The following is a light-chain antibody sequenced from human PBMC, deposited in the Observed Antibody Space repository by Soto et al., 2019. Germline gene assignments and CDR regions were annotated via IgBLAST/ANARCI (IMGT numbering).Light chain of an antibody. Sequence: DIQMTQSPSSLSASVGDRVTITCRASQSISSYLNWYQQKPGKAPKLLIYAASSLQSGVPSRFSGCGSGTDFTLTISSLQPEDFATYYWKQSYRTPSITFVAGTKVEIK. CDR1: QSISSY. CDR2: AAS. CDR3: KQSYRTPSIT. V-gene: IGKV1-39*01. J-gene: IGKJ3*01.